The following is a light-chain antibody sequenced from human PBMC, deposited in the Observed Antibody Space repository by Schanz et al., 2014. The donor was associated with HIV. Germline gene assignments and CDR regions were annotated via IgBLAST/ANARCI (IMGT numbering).Light chain of an antibody. CDR3: QQYNNWPPLT. V-gene: IGKV3-15*01. Sequence: EVVLTQSPVTLSLSPGERATLSCRASQSVSSNLAWYQQKPGQAPRLLIYSASTRATGIPSRFSGSGSGTEFSLIISSLQSEDFAVYYCQQYNNWPPLTFGGGTKVEIK. CDR1: QSVSSN. J-gene: IGKJ4*01. CDR2: SAS.